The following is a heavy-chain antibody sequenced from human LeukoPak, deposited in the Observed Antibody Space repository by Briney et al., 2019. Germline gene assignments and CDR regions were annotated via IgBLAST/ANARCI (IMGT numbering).Heavy chain of an antibody. D-gene: IGHD3-22*01. Sequence: GGSLRLSCAASGFTFSSYSMNWVRQAPGKGLEWVSYISSSSSTIYYADSVKGRFTISRDIAKNPLYLQMNSLRAEDTAVYHCARVANGYNYYDSSGIDYWGQGTLVTVSS. CDR2: ISSSSSTI. J-gene: IGHJ4*02. V-gene: IGHV3-48*01. CDR1: GFTFSSYS. CDR3: ARVANGYNYYDSSGIDY.